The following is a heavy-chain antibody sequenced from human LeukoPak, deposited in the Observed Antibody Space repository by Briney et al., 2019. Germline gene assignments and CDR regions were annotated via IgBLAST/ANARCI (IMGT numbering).Heavy chain of an antibody. CDR2: IYSGGST. CDR3: ARELERSGYFDY. V-gene: IGHV3-66*01. J-gene: IGHJ4*02. Sequence: TGGSLRLSCAASGFTVSSNYMSWVRRAPGKGLEWVSVIYSGGSTYYADSVKGRFTISRDNSKNTLYLQMNSLRAEDTAVYYCARELERSGYFDYWGQGTLVTVPS. D-gene: IGHD1-1*01. CDR1: GFTVSSNY.